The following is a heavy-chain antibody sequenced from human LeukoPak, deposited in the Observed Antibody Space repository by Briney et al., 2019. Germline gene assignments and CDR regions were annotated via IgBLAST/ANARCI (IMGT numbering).Heavy chain of an antibody. V-gene: IGHV1-18*01. Sequence: ASVKVSFKASGYTFTSYGISWVRQAPGQGLEWMGWISAYNGNTNYAQKLQGRVTMTTDTSTSTAYMELRSLRSDDTAVYYCARVLLGSPLLYTRILYLDPWGQGTLVTVSS. J-gene: IGHJ5*02. CDR1: GYTFTSYG. CDR2: ISAYNGNT. D-gene: IGHD2-15*01. CDR3: ARVLLGSPLLYTRILYLDP.